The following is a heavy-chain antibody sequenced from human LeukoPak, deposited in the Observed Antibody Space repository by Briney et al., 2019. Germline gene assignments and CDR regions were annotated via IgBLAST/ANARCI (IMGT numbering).Heavy chain of an antibody. CDR2: FDPEDGET. CDR3: ATDVRAYGRHYYYYGMDV. Sequence: SVKVSCKVSGYTLTELSMHWVRQAPGKGLEWMGGFDPEDGETIYAQKFQGRVTMTEDTSTDTAYMELSSLRSEDTAVYYCATDVRAYGRHYYYYGMDVWGQGTTVTVSS. J-gene: IGHJ6*02. D-gene: IGHD4-17*01. V-gene: IGHV1-24*01. CDR1: GYTLTELS.